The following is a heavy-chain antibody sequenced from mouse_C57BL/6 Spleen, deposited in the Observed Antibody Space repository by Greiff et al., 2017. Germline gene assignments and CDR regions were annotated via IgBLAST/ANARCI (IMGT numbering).Heavy chain of an antibody. CDR1: GYTFTSYW. J-gene: IGHJ3*01. V-gene: IGHV1-72*01. CDR2: IDPNSGGT. D-gene: IGHD1-1*01. Sequence: VQLQQPGAELVKPGASVKLSCKASGYTFTSYWMHWVKQRPGRGLEWIGRIDPNSGGTKYNEKFKSKATLTVDKPSSTAYMQLSSRTSEDSAVYYCASHYYGSSWFAYWGQGTLVTVSA. CDR3: ASHYYGSSWFAY.